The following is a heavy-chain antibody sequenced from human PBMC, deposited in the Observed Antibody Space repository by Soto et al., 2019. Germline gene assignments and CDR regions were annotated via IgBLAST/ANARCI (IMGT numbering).Heavy chain of an antibody. D-gene: IGHD3-22*01. CDR1: GFDFGDYT. Sequence: EVKLLESGGVVVQPGGSLRLSCAASGFDFGDYTMYWVRQPPGKALEWVSLIGWDGSVAYYRDSVKGRFTISRDNKKSDLDLQMNSLTTEDTGLYYCVAGGDTSGALDYWGQGTLVTVSS. CDR2: IGWDGSVA. V-gene: IGHV3-43*01. J-gene: IGHJ4*02. CDR3: VAGGDTSGALDY.